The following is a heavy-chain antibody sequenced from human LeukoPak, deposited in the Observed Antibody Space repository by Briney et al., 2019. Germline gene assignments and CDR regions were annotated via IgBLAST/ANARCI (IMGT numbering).Heavy chain of an antibody. J-gene: IGHJ6*03. CDR2: IWTASDT. CDR1: GFSFSTFD. Sequence: GGSLRLSCAASGFSFSTFDMHWVRHPTGQGLEWVSPIWTASDTYYPGSVEGRFTLSRDNAKNSLYLQMNSLTAGNTAVYYCARGPPRGKYYYMDVWGKGTTVTVSS. V-gene: IGHV3-13*01. D-gene: IGHD1-1*01. CDR3: ARGPPRGKYYYMDV.